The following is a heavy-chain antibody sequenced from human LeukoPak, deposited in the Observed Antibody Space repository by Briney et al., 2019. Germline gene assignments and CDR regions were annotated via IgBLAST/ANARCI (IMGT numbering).Heavy chain of an antibody. CDR3: TRGVGVAGDY. CDR1: GYTFTSYD. J-gene: IGHJ4*02. Sequence: GASVKVSCKTSGYTFTSYDINWVRQDTGQGLEWMGWVKPHSGDTAYAQKFQGRVTMTRDSATSTVYMELSGLRSEDSAVYYCTRGVGVAGDYWGQGILVTVSS. CDR2: VKPHSGDT. D-gene: IGHD3-3*01. V-gene: IGHV1-8*01.